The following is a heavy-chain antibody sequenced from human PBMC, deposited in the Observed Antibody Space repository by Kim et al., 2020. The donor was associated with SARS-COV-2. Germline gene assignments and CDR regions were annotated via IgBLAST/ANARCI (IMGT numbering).Heavy chain of an antibody. J-gene: IGHJ4*02. D-gene: IGHD2-2*01. Sequence: WVRQAAGKGLEWVANIKPDGSEKNCVDSVRGRFTISRDNAEKSLYLQMDSLRAEDTAVYYCASLKYDYWGRGALVTVSS. CDR2: IKPDGSEK. V-gene: IGHV3-7*01. CDR3: ASLKYDY.